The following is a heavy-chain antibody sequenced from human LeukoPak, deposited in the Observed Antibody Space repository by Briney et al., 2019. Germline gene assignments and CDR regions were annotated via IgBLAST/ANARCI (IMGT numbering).Heavy chain of an antibody. V-gene: IGHV2-70*11. CDR3: ARGGFRPFDY. J-gene: IGHJ4*02. Sequence: SGPALVKPTQTLTLTCTFSGFSLSTSGMCVSWIRQPPVKALEWLARIDWDDDKYYSTSLKTRLTISKDTSKNQVVLTMNNMDPVDTATYYCARGGFRPFDYWGQGTLVTVSS. CDR1: GFSLSTSGMC. CDR2: IDWDDDK. D-gene: IGHD2/OR15-2a*01.